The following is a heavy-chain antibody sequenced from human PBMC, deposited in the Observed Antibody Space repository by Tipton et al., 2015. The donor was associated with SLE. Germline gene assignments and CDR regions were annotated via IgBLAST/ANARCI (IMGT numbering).Heavy chain of an antibody. CDR1: GDSISSYY. CDR2: IYKSGIT. D-gene: IGHD3-16*01. V-gene: IGHV4-59*01. J-gene: IGHJ1*01. Sequence: TLSLTCTVSGDSISSYYWSWIRQPPGKGPEWIGYIYKSGITNYNPSLMSRVTISADTSKNQFSLKLRSVTAADSAVYYWARARYVGAGWFQHWGQGTLVTVSS. CDR3: ARARYVGAGWFQH.